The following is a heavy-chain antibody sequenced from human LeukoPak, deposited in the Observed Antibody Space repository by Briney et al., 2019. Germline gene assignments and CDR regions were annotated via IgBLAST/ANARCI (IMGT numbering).Heavy chain of an antibody. D-gene: IGHD5-18*01. J-gene: IGHJ4*02. Sequence: PGGSLRLSCAASGFTFSSFPMSWVRQAPGKGLEWISYISSSSNTICYADSSVKGRFTVSRDNAKNSLYLQMNSLTDEDTAVYYCARVRYTYGYLFDYWGQGTLVTVSS. CDR2: ISSSSNTI. CDR3: ARVRYTYGYLFDY. V-gene: IGHV3-48*02. CDR1: GFTFSSFP.